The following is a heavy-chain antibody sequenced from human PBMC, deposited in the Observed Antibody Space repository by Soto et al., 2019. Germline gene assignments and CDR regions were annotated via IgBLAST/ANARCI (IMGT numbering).Heavy chain of an antibody. Sequence: SETLSLTCTVSGGSISSGDYYWSWIRQPPGKGLEWIGYIYYSGSTYYNPSLKSRVTISVDTSNNQFSLKLSSVTAADTAVYYCARVLHCSSTSCYYFDYWGQGTLVTVSS. J-gene: IGHJ4*02. CDR1: GGSISSGDYY. CDR3: ARVLHCSSTSCYYFDY. D-gene: IGHD2-2*01. V-gene: IGHV4-30-4*01. CDR2: IYYSGST.